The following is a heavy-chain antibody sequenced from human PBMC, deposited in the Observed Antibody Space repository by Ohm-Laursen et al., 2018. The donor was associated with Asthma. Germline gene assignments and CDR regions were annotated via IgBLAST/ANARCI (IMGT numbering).Heavy chain of an antibody. CDR3: ARCHKKVDHEGAY. CDR2: TNEDGSEI. Sequence: SLRLSCAASGFTFSIYALHWVRQAPGKGLEWVANTNEDGSEIYYVDSVKGRFTISRDNAKNSLYLQMNSLRVEDTAVYYCARCHKKVDHEGAYWGQGTLVTVSS. CDR1: GFTFSIYA. V-gene: IGHV3-7*01. D-gene: IGHD1-14*01. J-gene: IGHJ4*02.